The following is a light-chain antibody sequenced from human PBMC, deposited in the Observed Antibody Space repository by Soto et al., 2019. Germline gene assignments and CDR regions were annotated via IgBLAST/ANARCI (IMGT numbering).Light chain of an antibody. V-gene: IGKV1-5*01. CDR2: ESA. J-gene: IGKJ4*01. CDR3: QKYNSYPLS. CDR1: QSISSW. Sequence: DIRMTQSPSTLSASVGDRVTITCLASQSISSWVAWYQQKPGKDPKLMIYESASLESGVPSRFSGSGSGTEFTLTISSLQPDDFATYYCQKYNSYPLSCGGGTKVEVK.